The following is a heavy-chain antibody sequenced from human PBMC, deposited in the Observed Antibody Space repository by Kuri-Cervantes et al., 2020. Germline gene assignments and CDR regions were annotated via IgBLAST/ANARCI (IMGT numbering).Heavy chain of an antibody. Sequence: GGSLRLACAASGFTFSSYWMNWVRQAPGKGLEWVSSISSSSSYIYYADSVKGRFTISRDNAKNSLYLQMNSPRAEDTAVYYCARVFESDYGDYYGMDVWGQGTTVTVSS. D-gene: IGHD4-17*01. CDR3: ARVFESDYGDYYGMDV. V-gene: IGHV3-21*01. CDR1: GFTFSSYW. CDR2: ISSSSSYI. J-gene: IGHJ6*02.